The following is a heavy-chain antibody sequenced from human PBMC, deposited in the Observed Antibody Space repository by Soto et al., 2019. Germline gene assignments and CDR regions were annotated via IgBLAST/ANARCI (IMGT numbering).Heavy chain of an antibody. V-gene: IGHV1-3*01. D-gene: IGHD1-26*01. CDR2: INAGNWNT. Sequence: ASVRGSCKASGYTFSSFAMHWVRQAPGQRLEWMGWINAGNWNTKYSQKFQGRVTITRDTSASTAYMELSSLRSEDTAVYYCARDDSVFSGSHYIDYFHYWGPALLVTV. J-gene: IGHJ4*02. CDR1: GYTFSSFA. CDR3: ARDDSVFSGSHYIDYFHY.